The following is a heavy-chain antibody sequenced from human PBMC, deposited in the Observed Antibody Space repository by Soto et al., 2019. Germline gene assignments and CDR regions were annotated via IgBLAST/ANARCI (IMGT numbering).Heavy chain of an antibody. D-gene: IGHD6-19*01. Sequence: PGGSLRLSCAASGFTFSSDGMHWVRQAPGKGLEWVAVIWYDGSNKYYADSVKGRFTISRDNSKNTLYLQMNSLRAEDTAVYYCATYSSGWDLTFYYWGQGTLVTVSS. V-gene: IGHV3-33*01. CDR2: IWYDGSNK. CDR1: GFTFSSDG. J-gene: IGHJ4*02. CDR3: ATYSSGWDLTFYY.